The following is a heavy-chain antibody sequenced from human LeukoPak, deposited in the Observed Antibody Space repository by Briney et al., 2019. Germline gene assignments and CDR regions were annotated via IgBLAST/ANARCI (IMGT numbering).Heavy chain of an antibody. CDR3: ARVYYYGSGSYSHYDY. CDR1: GGSISSYY. Sequence: SETLSLTCTVSGGSISSYYWSWIRQPPGKGLEWIGYIYYSGSTNYNPSLKSRVTISVDTSKNQCSLKLSSVTAADTAVYYCARVYYYGSGSYSHYDYWGQGTLVTVSS. J-gene: IGHJ4*02. D-gene: IGHD3-10*01. CDR2: IYYSGST. V-gene: IGHV4-59*01.